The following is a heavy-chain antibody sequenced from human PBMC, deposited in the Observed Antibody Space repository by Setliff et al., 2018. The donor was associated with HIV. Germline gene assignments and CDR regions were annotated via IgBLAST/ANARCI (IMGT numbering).Heavy chain of an antibody. D-gene: IGHD5-12*01. CDR2: INPNSGGT. CDR1: EYGPTDYY. J-gene: IGHJ6*03. V-gene: IGHV1-2*02. CDR3: SRDRSEWLRGEYYMDV. Sequence: ASVKVSCKASEYGPTDYYIHWVRQAPGQGLEWMGWINPNSGGTNYAQKFQGRVIMTRDRSIRTAYMELTRLTSDDTAVYYCSRDRSEWLRGEYYMDVWGNGTTVTVSS.